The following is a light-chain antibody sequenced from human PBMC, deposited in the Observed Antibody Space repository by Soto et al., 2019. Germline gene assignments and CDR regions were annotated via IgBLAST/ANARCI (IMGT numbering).Light chain of an antibody. CDR1: QSVSSSY. J-gene: IGKJ1*01. Sequence: EIVLTQSPGTLSLSPGERATLSCRASQSVSSSYLAWYQQKPGQAPRLLIYGASSRATGIPDSFSGSGSGRDFTLTISRLEREEFAVYYCQQYGSSPPDTFGQGTKVE. CDR2: GAS. CDR3: QQYGSSPPDT. V-gene: IGKV3-20*01.